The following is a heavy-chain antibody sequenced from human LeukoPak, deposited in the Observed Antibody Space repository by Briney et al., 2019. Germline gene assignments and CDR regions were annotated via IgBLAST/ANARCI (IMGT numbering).Heavy chain of an antibody. D-gene: IGHD3-22*01. J-gene: IGHJ4*02. V-gene: IGHV1-46*01. CDR1: GYTFTSYY. CDR3: ARGTYYYDSNGYYYDSVFDY. CDR2: INPSGGST. Sequence: ASVKVSCKASGYTFTSYYMHWVRQAPGQGLEWMGIINPSGGSTSYAQKFQGRVTMTRDMSTSTVYMELSSLRSEDTAVYYCARGTYYYDSNGYYYDSVFDYWAREPWSPSPQ.